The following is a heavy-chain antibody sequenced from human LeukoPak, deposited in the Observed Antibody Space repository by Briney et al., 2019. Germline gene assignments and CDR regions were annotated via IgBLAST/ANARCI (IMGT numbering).Heavy chain of an antibody. D-gene: IGHD5-24*01. Sequence: GGSLRLSCKASGFTFTNAWMNWVRQAPGKGLEWVGRIKSKVDGGTTDYAAPAKGRFIFSRDDSENMLYLQMNSLRADDTALYYCARVGEDVEMTPIPLDYWGQGTLVTVSS. J-gene: IGHJ4*02. CDR1: GFTFTNAW. CDR3: ARVGEDVEMTPIPLDY. V-gene: IGHV3-15*07. CDR2: IKSKVDGGTT.